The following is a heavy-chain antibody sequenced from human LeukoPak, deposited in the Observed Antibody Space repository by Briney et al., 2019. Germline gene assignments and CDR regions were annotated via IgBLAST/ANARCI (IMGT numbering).Heavy chain of an antibody. D-gene: IGHD3-16*01. V-gene: IGHV3-30-3*01. CDR1: GFSFSAYA. CDR2: TSQDVRNN. Sequence: GGSLRLSCVASGFSFSAYAMHWVRQAPGKGLDWVAITSQDVRNNLYADSVQGRFTISRDNFKNTVYLQMNRLRVEDTAVYFCARDKGEGIYYFYMDVWGKGTTVTVSS. CDR3: ARDKGEGIYYFYMDV. J-gene: IGHJ6*03.